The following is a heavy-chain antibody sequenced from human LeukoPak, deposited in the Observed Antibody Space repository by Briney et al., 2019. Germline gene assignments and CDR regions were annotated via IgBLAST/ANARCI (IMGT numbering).Heavy chain of an antibody. V-gene: IGHV4-39*01. CDR3: ARHKRAVAGMGY. CDR1: GGSISSSSYY. CDR2: IYYSGST. J-gene: IGHJ4*02. D-gene: IGHD6-19*01. Sequence: PSETLSLTCTVPGGSISSSSYYWGWIRQPPGKGLEWIGSIYYSGSTYYNPSLKSRVTISVDTSKNQFSLKLSSVTAADTAVYYCARHKRAVAGMGYWGQGTLVTVSS.